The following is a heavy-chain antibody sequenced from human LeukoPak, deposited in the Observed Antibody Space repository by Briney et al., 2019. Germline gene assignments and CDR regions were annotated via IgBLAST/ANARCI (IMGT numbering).Heavy chain of an antibody. Sequence: GGSLRLSCAASGFTFSDHYMDWVRQAPGKGLEWVSSISSSSSYIYYADSVKGRFTISRDNAKNSLYLQMNSLRAEDTAVYYCARDLPSIAARFGLFDYWGQGTLVTVSS. V-gene: IGHV3-21*01. CDR2: ISSSSSYI. D-gene: IGHD6-6*01. J-gene: IGHJ4*02. CDR3: ARDLPSIAARFGLFDY. CDR1: GFTFSDHY.